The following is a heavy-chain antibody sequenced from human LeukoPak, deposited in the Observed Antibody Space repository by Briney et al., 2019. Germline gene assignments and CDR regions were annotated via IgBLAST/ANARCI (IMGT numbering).Heavy chain of an antibody. Sequence: SGGSLRLSCAASGFTFDDYGMSWVRQVPGKGLEWVSGINWNGGSTGYADSVKGRFTISRDNAKNSLYLQMNSLRAEDSALYYCARGRHTFIAVDYFDYWGQRTLVTVSS. CDR2: INWNGGST. CDR1: GFTFDDYG. J-gene: IGHJ4*02. V-gene: IGHV3-20*04. D-gene: IGHD6-19*01. CDR3: ARGRHTFIAVDYFDY.